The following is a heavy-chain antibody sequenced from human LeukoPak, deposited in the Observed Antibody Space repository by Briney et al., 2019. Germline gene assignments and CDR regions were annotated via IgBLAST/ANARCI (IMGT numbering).Heavy chain of an antibody. CDR1: GFIFSDHY. V-gene: IGHV3-7*01. D-gene: IGHD3-22*01. CDR2: IKQDGSEK. J-gene: IGHJ4*02. Sequence: GGSLRLSCAASGFIFSDHYMDWVRQAPGKGLEWVANIKQDGSEKYYVDSVKGRFTISRDNAKNSLYLQMNSLRAEDTAVYYCARDGGPTYYYDSSGPDYWGQGTLVTVSS. CDR3: ARDGGPTYYYDSSGPDY.